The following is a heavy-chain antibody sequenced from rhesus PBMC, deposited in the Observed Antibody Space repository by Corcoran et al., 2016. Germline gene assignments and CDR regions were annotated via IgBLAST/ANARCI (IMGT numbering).Heavy chain of an antibody. CDR2: IYGSGGGT. CDR1: GGSISDDYY. D-gene: IGHD6-25*01. J-gene: IGHJ4*01. V-gene: IGHV4-106*01. Sequence: QVQLQESGPGLVKPSETLSLTFAVSGGSISDDYYWSWIRQPPGKGLGCIGYIYGSGGGTNYNPSLNKRVTISIDTSKKQFSGKLSSVTAADTAVDDCASGYSGRQRLDYWGQGVLVTVSS. CDR3: ASGYSGRQRLDY.